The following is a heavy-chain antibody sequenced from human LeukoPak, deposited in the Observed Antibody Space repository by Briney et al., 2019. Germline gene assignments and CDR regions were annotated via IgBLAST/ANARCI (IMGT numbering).Heavy chain of an antibody. Sequence: ASVKVSCRASGYTFTSYDANWVRQATGQGLEWRGWVNPNSGNTGYAQKFQGRFTIITDESTSTAYMDVSRRRSEETAVYYCARDTRKQRSSGYYLMDAFDIWGQGTMVTVSS. J-gene: IGHJ3*02. CDR2: VNPNSGNT. CDR1: GYTFTSYD. V-gene: IGHV1-8*01. CDR3: ARDTRKQRSSGYYLMDAFDI. D-gene: IGHD3-22*01.